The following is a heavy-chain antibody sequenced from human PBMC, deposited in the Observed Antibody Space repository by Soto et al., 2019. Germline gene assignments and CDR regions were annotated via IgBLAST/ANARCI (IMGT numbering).Heavy chain of an antibody. Sequence: SETLSLTCVVSNFSISSGYYWGWIRQSPGKGLECIASIYRSGTTSYNPSLKSRVTISVDPSKNQFSLMLTAVTAADTAVYYCARTHSGSYYSVFNYWGRGSLVTVSS. J-gene: IGHJ4*02. D-gene: IGHD1-26*01. CDR3: ARTHSGSYYSVFNY. CDR1: NFSISSGYY. V-gene: IGHV4-38-2*01. CDR2: IYRSGTT.